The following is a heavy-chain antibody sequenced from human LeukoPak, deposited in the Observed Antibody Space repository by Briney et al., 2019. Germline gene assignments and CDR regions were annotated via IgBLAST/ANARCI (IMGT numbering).Heavy chain of an antibody. D-gene: IGHD6-19*01. CDR1: GFTFSSYS. CDR3: AKDGRSYSSGWPPFDY. J-gene: IGHJ4*02. Sequence: TGGSLRLSCAASGFTFSSYSMNWVRQAPGKGLEWISYISSSSSTIYYADSVKGRFTISRDNSKNTLYLQMNSLRAEDTAVYHCAKDGRSYSSGWPPFDYWGQGALVTVSS. V-gene: IGHV3-48*01. CDR2: ISSSSSTI.